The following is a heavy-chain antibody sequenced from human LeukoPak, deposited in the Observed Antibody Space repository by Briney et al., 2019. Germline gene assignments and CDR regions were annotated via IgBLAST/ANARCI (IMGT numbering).Heavy chain of an antibody. V-gene: IGHV4-39*02. D-gene: IGHD6-13*01. CDR2: VYHSGGT. Sequence: PSETLSLTCTVSGGSISSGNLYWNWIRQSPDKGLEWLGNVYHSGGTYYNPSLKSRVNISVDTSKNHFSLKLTSVTAADTAVYYCARKEGGQLVNTRRWFDPWGQGTLVTVSS. CDR3: ARKEGGQLVNTRRWFDP. CDR1: GGSISSGNLY. J-gene: IGHJ5*02.